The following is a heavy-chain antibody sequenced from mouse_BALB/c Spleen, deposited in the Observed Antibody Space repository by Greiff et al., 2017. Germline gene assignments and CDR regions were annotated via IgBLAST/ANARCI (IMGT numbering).Heavy chain of an antibody. CDR2: IWAGGST. CDR1: GFSLTSYG. J-gene: IGHJ4*01. V-gene: IGHV2-9*02. Sequence: VMLVESGPGLVAPSQSLSITCTVSGFSLTSYGVHWVRQPPGKGLEWLGVIWAGGSTNYNSALMSRLSISKDNSKSQVFLKTNSLQTDDTAMYYCAREGDSYAMDYWGQGTSVTVSS. CDR3: AREGDSYAMDY.